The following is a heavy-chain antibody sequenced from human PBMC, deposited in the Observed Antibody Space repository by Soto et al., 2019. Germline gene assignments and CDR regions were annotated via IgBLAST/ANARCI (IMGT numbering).Heavy chain of an antibody. CDR1: GGSISSVNSC. J-gene: IGHJ4*02. Sequence: QVQLQESGPGLVKPSQTLSLTCTVSGGSISSVNSCWSWIRQPPDKGLEWIGQIYNGGTTYNNPSLSSRVTISVDTSKNQCSLQLSSVSAADTAVYYCARGPSGDKVDYWGQGTLVTVSS. D-gene: IGHD7-27*01. V-gene: IGHV4-30-4*01. CDR3: ARGPSGDKVDY. CDR2: IYNGGTT.